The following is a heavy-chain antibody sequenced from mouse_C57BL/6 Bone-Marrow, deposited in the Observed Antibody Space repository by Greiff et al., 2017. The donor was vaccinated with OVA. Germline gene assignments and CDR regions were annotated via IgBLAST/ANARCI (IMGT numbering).Heavy chain of an antibody. CDR1: GFNIKADY. CDR2: IDPENGDT. CDR3: TRQLRRHAMDY. Sequence: VQLQQSGAELVRPGASVKLSCTASGFNIKADYMHWVKQRPEQGLEWIGWIDPENGDTEYASKFQGKATITADTSSDTAYLQLSSLTADDTAVYYWTRQLRRHAMDYWGQGTSVTVSS. J-gene: IGHJ4*01. D-gene: IGHD3-2*02. V-gene: IGHV14-4*01.